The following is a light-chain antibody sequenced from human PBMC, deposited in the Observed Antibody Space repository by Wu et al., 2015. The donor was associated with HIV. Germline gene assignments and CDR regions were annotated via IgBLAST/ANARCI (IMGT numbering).Light chain of an antibody. CDR2: AAS. CDR1: RGISNF. CDR3: QQSYSTPGT. V-gene: IGKV1-39*01. Sequence: DIQMTQSPSSLSGSVGDRVTITCRASRGISNFLAWYQQKPGKVPKLLIYAASSLQSGVPSRFSGSGSGTDLTLTISSLQPEDFATYYCQQSYSTPGTFGQGTKLEIK. J-gene: IGKJ2*02.